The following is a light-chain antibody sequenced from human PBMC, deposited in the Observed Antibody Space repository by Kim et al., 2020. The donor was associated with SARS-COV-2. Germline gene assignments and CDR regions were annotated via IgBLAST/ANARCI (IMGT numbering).Light chain of an antibody. V-gene: IGKV1-6*01. Sequence: ASVGDRVTITCRASQDIRNHLGWYQQKPGKAPKFLIYAASTLESGVPSRFSGSGSGTDFTLTISSLQPEDFASYYCLQDYNYPRTFGQGTKVEIK. CDR2: AAS. CDR1: QDIRNH. J-gene: IGKJ1*01. CDR3: LQDYNYPRT.